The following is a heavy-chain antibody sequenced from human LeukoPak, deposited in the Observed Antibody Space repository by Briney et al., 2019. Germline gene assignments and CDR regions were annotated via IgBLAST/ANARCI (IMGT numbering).Heavy chain of an antibody. CDR3: ARMDRGYDDIRINWLDP. CDR1: GYTFTIHD. D-gene: IGHD5-12*01. V-gene: IGHV1-8*01. J-gene: IGHJ5*02. CDR2: MNPNSGNT. Sequence: GASVKVSCKSSGYTFTIHDINWWRQATGQGLGWMGWMNPNSGNTGYAQKFQGRVTMTRDTSISTAYMELSSLTSEDTAMYYCARMDRGYDDIRINWLDPWGKGTLVTVSS.